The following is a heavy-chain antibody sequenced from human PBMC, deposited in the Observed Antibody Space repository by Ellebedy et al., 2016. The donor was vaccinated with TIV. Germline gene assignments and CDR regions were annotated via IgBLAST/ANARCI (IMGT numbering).Heavy chain of an antibody. CDR1: GYTFTTYA. CDR2: INAGNGNT. V-gene: IGHV1-3*01. J-gene: IGHJ5*02. D-gene: IGHD1-1*01. CDR3: ARGRVVGSNTKGTTNWFDP. Sequence: AASVKVSCKASGYTFTTYAVHWVRQAPGQRLEWMGWINAGNGNTKYSQKFQGRVTLTRDTSASTAYMELSSLRSEDTAVYYCARGRVVGSNTKGTTNWFDPWGQGTLVTVSS.